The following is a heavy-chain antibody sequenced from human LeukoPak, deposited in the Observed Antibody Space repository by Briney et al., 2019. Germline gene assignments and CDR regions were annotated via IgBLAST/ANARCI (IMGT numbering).Heavy chain of an antibody. CDR3: ARELLWFGELRTGSDY. V-gene: IGHV1-3*01. Sequence: ASVQVSCKASGYTFTSYAMHWVRQAPGQRLEWMGWINAGNGNTKYSQKFQGRVTITRDTSASTASMELSSLRSEDTAVYYCARELLWFGELRTGSDYWGQGTLVTVSS. CDR1: GYTFTSYA. J-gene: IGHJ4*02. CDR2: INAGNGNT. D-gene: IGHD3-10*01.